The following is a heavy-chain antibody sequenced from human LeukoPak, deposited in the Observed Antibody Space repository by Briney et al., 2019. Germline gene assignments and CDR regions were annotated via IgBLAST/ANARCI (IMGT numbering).Heavy chain of an antibody. Sequence: GGSLRLSCAASGFTFDDYAMHWVRQAPGKGLEWVSGISWNSGSIGYADSVKGRFTISRDNAKNSLYLQMNSLRAEDTAVYYCARDGSYYYDSSGLDYWGQGTLVTVSS. D-gene: IGHD3-22*01. CDR1: GFTFDDYA. V-gene: IGHV3-9*01. CDR3: ARDGSYYYDSSGLDY. CDR2: ISWNSGSI. J-gene: IGHJ4*02.